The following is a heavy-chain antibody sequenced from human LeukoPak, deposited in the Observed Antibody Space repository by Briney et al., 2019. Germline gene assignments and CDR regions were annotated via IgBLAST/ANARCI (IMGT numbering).Heavy chain of an antibody. Sequence: ASVKVSFKASGCTFTGYYMHWVRQAPGQGLDWMGWINPNSGGTNYAQKFQGRVTMTRDTSISTAYMELSRLRSDDTAVYYCARDTRVAGSSYPFYWGQGTLVTVSS. CDR1: GCTFTGYY. V-gene: IGHV1-2*02. D-gene: IGHD6-19*01. CDR3: ARDTRVAGSSYPFY. J-gene: IGHJ4*02. CDR2: INPNSGGT.